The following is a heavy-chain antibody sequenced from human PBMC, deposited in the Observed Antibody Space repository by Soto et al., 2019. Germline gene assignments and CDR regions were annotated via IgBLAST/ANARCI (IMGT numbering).Heavy chain of an antibody. CDR1: GGTFSCYA. V-gene: IGHV1-69*12. D-gene: IGHD2-2*03. CDR2: IIPIFGTA. J-gene: IGHJ6*02. Sequence: QVQLVQSGAEVKKPGSSVKVSCKASGGTFSCYAISWVRQAPGQGLEWMGGIIPIFGTANYAQKFQGRVTITADESTSTAYMELSSLRSEDTAVYYCARRGYCISTSCYAPYYYGMDVWGQGTTVTVSS. CDR3: ARRGYCISTSCYAPYYYGMDV.